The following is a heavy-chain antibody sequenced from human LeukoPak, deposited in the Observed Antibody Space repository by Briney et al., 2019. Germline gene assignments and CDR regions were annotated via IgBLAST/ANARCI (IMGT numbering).Heavy chain of an antibody. CDR2: IYYSGST. V-gene: IGHV4-59*01. D-gene: IGHD6-13*01. Sequence: KPSETLSLTCTVSGGSISSYYWSWIRQPPGKGLEWIGYIYYSGSTNYNPSLKSRVTISVDTSKNQFSLKLSSVTAADTAVYYCARLLAAAGLNDAFDIWGQGTMVTVSS. J-gene: IGHJ3*02. CDR1: GGSISSYY. CDR3: ARLLAAAGLNDAFDI.